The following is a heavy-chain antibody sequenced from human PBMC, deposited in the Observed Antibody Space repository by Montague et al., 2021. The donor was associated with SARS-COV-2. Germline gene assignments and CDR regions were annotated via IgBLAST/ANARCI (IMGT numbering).Heavy chain of an antibody. CDR3: ARVGSSGWYEPGYFDY. CDR1: GGSITSSNHD. CDR2: MSYSGST. J-gene: IGHJ4*02. V-gene: IGHV4-39*01. Sequence: SETLSLTCTVTGGSITSSNHDRGWIRQPPGKGLDWSGRMSYSGSTYYNTSLKGRDTISVDTSKLQFSLRLSSVTAADTAVYYCARVGSSGWYEPGYFDYWGQGTLVSFSS. D-gene: IGHD6-19*01.